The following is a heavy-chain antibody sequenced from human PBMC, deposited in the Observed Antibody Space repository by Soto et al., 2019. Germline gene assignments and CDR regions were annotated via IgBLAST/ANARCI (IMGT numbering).Heavy chain of an antibody. CDR1: GGTFSSYA. V-gene: IGHV1-69*01. J-gene: IGHJ6*02. D-gene: IGHD2-15*01. CDR3: ARSQGGSSSLDIYYYYYYGMDV. Sequence: QVQLVQSGAEVKKPGSSVKVSCKAPGGTFSSYAISWVRQAPGQGLEWMGGIIPIFGTANYAQKFQGRVTITADESTSTGYTELSSMRSEDTAVYYCARSQGGSSSLDIYYYYYYGMDVWGQGNTVTVSS. CDR2: IIPIFGTA.